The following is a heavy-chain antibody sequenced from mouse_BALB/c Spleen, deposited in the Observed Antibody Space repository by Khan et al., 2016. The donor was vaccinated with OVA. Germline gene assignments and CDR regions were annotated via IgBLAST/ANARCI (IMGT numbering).Heavy chain of an antibody. Sequence: EVELVESGGGLVQPGGSRKLSCTASGFTFRSFGMHWVRQAPEKGLEWVAYIGSDSSTIYYADTVKGRFTISRDNPKNNLLLQLTSLRSEDTAMYYCASSRCWSRFASWGQGTLVTVSA. V-gene: IGHV5-17*02. CDR3: ASSRCWSRFAS. CDR2: IGSDSSTI. J-gene: IGHJ3*01. CDR1: GFTFRSFG.